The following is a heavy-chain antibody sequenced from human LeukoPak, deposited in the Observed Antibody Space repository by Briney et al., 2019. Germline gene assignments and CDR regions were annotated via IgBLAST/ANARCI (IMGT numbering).Heavy chain of an antibody. CDR2: IRYDGSNK. J-gene: IGHJ4*02. D-gene: IGHD2-2*01. CDR1: GFTFSSYG. Sequence: GGSLRLSCAASGFTFSSYGMHWVRQAPGKGLEWVAFIRYDGSNKYYADSVKGRFTISRDNSKNTLYLQMNSLRAEDTAVYYCAKKSFVVVPAAKYYFDYWGQGTLVTVSS. CDR3: AKKSFVVVPAAKYYFDY. V-gene: IGHV3-30*02.